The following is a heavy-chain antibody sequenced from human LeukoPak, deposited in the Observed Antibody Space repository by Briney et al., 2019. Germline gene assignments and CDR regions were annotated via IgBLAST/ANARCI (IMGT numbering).Heavy chain of an antibody. J-gene: IGHJ4*02. V-gene: IGHV3-48*03. CDR2: ISSSGSTI. D-gene: IGHD3-22*01. CDR3: ARGAPYYYDSSGYIL. CDR1: GFTFSSYE. Sequence: GGSLRLSCAASGFTFSSYEMTWVRQAPGKGLEWVSYISSSGSTIYYADSVKGRFTISRDNAKNSLYLQMNSLRAEDTAVYYCARGAPYYYDSSGYILWGQGTLVTVSS.